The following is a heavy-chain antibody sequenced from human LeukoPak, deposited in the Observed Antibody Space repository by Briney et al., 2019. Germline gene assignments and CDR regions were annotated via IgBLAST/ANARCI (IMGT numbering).Heavy chain of an antibody. Sequence: GGSLRLSCAASGFTFSSYWMHWVRQAPGKGLVWVSRINSDGSSTSYADSVKGRFTISRDNAKNTLYLQMNSLRAEDTAVYYCAREYTYCSSTSCHYYYYGMDVWGQGTTVTVSS. D-gene: IGHD2-2*01. V-gene: IGHV3-74*01. CDR2: INSDGSST. CDR3: AREYTYCSSTSCHYYYYGMDV. J-gene: IGHJ6*02. CDR1: GFTFSSYW.